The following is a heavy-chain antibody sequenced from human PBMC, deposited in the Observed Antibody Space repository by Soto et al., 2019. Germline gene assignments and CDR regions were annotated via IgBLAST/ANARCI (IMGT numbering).Heavy chain of an antibody. CDR2: IYYNGST. Sequence: QVQLQESAPGLVKPSETLSLTCTVSGGSISSYCWSWIRQPPGKGMEWIGYIYYNGSTNYNPSLKSRVTISVDTSKNQFSLKLSSVTAADTAVXXXXXDXXARASGYPLSPPYYYYVMDVWGQGTX. V-gene: IGHV4-59*01. CDR3: XXDXXARASGYPLSPPYYYYVMDV. J-gene: IGHJ6*02. D-gene: IGHD5-12*01. CDR1: GGSISSYC.